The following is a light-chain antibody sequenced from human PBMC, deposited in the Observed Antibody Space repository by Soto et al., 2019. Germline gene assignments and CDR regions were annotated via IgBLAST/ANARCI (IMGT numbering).Light chain of an antibody. V-gene: IGKV3-20*01. CDR3: QQYGPSPMYT. J-gene: IGKJ2*01. CDR1: QTVSSSY. CDR2: GAS. Sequence: EIVLTQSPATLSLSPGETATLSCRASQTVSSSYLAWYQQKPGQAPRLLIYGASTRATGIPGRFSGSASGTDFTLTISRLEPEDFAVYYCQQYGPSPMYTFGQGTNLEIK.